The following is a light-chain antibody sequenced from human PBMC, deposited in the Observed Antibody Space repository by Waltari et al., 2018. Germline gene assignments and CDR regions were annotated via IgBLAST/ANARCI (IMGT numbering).Light chain of an antibody. CDR2: WAS. CDR3: QQFQSHLRT. CDR1: QSVLHSSNNKNY. J-gene: IGKJ1*01. V-gene: IGKV4-1*01. Sequence: DIVMTQSPESLAVSLGERATTPCKSSQSVLHSSNNKNYFAWYQQKPGQPPKLLIYWASTRKSGVPDRFSCSGSGTDFTLTISSLQAEDVAVYYCQQFQSHLRTFGQGTKVEIK.